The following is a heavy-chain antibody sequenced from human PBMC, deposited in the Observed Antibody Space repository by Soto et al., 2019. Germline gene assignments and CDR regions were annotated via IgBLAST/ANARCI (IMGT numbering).Heavy chain of an antibody. CDR1: GLTFSSYS. CDR3: ARNLGPTDYYFVMDV. Sequence: EVQLVESGGGLVKPGGSLRLSCPVSGLTFSSYSMNWVRQAPGKGLEWVSSISSSSSYIYYAASVKGRFTISRDNAKNSLYLQMNSLRAEDTAVYYCARNLGPTDYYFVMDVWGQGTTVTVSS. V-gene: IGHV3-21*06. J-gene: IGHJ6*02. D-gene: IGHD4-4*01. CDR2: ISSSSSYI.